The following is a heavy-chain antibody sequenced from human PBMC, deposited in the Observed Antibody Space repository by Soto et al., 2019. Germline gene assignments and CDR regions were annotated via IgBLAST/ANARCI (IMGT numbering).Heavy chain of an antibody. D-gene: IGHD2-21*02. Sequence: EVQGLESGGGLGQPGGPLRLSCAASGFTVSSYTMTWVRQAPGQGLEWVSTNSGGGTSTFYADSVKSRFTISRDHSKNTLYLQMNRLRAEYTAVYYCAKAIRNGYCSQVFDCWGQGTLVTVYS. CDR2: NSGGGTST. V-gene: IGHV3-23*01. CDR1: GFTVSSYT. J-gene: IGHJ4*02. CDR3: AKAIRNGYCSQVFDC.